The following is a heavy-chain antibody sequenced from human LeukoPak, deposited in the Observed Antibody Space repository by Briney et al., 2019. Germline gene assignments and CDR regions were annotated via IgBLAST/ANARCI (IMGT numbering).Heavy chain of an antibody. CDR3: ARVNLYCSSTSCYVVGYMDV. V-gene: IGHV1-2*02. CDR1: GYTFTGYY. D-gene: IGHD2-2*01. Sequence: ASVKVSCKASGYTFTGYYMHWVRQAPGQGLEWMGWINPNSGGTNYAQKFQGRVTMTRDTSISTAYMELSRLRSDDTAVYYCARVNLYCSSTSCYVVGYMDVWGKGTTVTVSS. J-gene: IGHJ6*03. CDR2: INPNSGGT.